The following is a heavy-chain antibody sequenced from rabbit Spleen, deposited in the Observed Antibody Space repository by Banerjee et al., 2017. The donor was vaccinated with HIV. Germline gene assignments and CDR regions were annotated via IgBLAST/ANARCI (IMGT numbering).Heavy chain of an antibody. D-gene: IGHD1-1*01. CDR3: ARDTSSSFSSYGMDL. V-gene: IGHV1S40*01. J-gene: IGHJ6*01. Sequence: QSLEESGGDLVKPGASLTLSCKASGVSFSFSSYMCWVRQAPGKGLEWIACIDTGSSGFPYFAAWAKGRFTISKTSSTTVTLQVTRLTAADTATYFCARDTSSSFSSYGMDLWGPGTLVTVS. CDR1: GVSFSFSSY. CDR2: IDTGSSGFP.